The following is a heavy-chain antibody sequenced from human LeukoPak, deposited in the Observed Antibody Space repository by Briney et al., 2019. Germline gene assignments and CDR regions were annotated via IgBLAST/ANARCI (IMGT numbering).Heavy chain of an antibody. V-gene: IGHV4-59*01. Sequence: PSETLSLTCTVSGGSISSYYWSWIRQPPGKGLEWIGYIYYSGSTNYNPSLKSRVTISVDTSKNQFSLKLSSVTAADTAVYYCARINSSGWYDYYGMDVWGQGTTVTVSS. CDR2: IYYSGST. D-gene: IGHD6-19*01. J-gene: IGHJ6*02. CDR3: ARINSSGWYDYYGMDV. CDR1: GGSISSYY.